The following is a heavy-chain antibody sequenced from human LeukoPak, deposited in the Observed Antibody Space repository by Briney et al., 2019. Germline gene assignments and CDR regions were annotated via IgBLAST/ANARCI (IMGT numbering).Heavy chain of an antibody. Sequence: PGGSLRLSCAASGFTFRIYAMNWVRQAPGKGLEWVSTISGGGETTYYADSVKGRFTISRDNSKNRLYLQLNRLRAEDTAVYYCAKEGLLRSYFFDYWGQGTLVTVSS. CDR1: GFTFRIYA. D-gene: IGHD2-15*01. J-gene: IGHJ4*02. CDR2: ISGGGETT. CDR3: AKEGLLRSYFFDY. V-gene: IGHV3-23*01.